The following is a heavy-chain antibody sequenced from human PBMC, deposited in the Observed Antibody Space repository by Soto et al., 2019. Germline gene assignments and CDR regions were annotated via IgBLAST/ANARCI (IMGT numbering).Heavy chain of an antibody. J-gene: IGHJ6*02. CDR1: GGSFSGYY. V-gene: IGHV4-34*01. D-gene: IGHD1-1*01. Sequence: SETLSLTCAVYGGSFSGYYWSWIRQPPGKGLEWIGEINHSGSTNYNPSLKSRVTISVDTSKNQFSLKLSSVTAADTAVYYCARVSRERRNYYYYGMDVWGQGTTVTVSS. CDR3: ARVSRERRNYYYYGMDV. CDR2: INHSGST.